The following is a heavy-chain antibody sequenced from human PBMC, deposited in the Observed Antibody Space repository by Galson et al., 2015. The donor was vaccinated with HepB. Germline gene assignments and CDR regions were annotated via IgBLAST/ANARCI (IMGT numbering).Heavy chain of an antibody. CDR3: ARSYSSGWYPWL. CDR1: GFTVSSNY. CDR2: IYSSGTT. V-gene: IGHV3-66*01. Sequence: SLRLSCAASGFTVSSNYMSWVRQAPGKGLEWVSIIYSSGTTYYADSVKGRFTISRDNSKNTLYLQMNSLRAEDTAVYYCARSYSSGWYPWLGGQGTVVTVSS. D-gene: IGHD6-19*01. J-gene: IGHJ4*02.